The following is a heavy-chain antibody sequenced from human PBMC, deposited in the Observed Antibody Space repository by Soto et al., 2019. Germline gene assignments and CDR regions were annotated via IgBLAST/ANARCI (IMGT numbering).Heavy chain of an antibody. V-gene: IGHV3-15*01. D-gene: IGHD3-9*01. J-gene: IGHJ4*02. CDR1: GFNLSHPW. CDR3: TTGIYYDLLTGYHDVAY. Sequence: GGSLRLSCAASGFNLSHPWMTWVRQAAGKGLEWVGRIKSETDGGPADYAAPVKGRITISRDDSKNTVYLQMNSLKTEDTAVYYCTTGIYYDLLTGYHDVAYWGQGTLVTVSS. CDR2: IKSETDGGPA.